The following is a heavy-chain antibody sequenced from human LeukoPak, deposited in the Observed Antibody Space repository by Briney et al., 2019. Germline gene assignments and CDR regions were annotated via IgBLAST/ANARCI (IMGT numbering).Heavy chain of an antibody. CDR3: ARDPHDSSGYYHFDY. J-gene: IGHJ4*02. D-gene: IGHD3-22*01. CDR2: IIPIFGTA. CDR1: GGTFSSYA. Sequence: SVKVSCKASGGTFSSYAISWVRPAPGQGLEWMVGIIPIFGTANYAQKFQGRATITADESTSTAYMELSSLRSEDTAVYYCARDPHDSSGYYHFDYWGQGTLVTVSS. V-gene: IGHV1-69*13.